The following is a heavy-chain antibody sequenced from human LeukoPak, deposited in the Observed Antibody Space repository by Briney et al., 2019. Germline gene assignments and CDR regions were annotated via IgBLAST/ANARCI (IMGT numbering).Heavy chain of an antibody. D-gene: IGHD3-10*01. J-gene: IGHJ4*02. Sequence: PSETLSLTCSVSGGSISSYYWSWIRQPPGKGLEWIGYIYYSGRTNYNPSLKSRVTTSVDTSKNQFSLKLSSVTAADTAVYYCARDRDGSGSYGYWGQGTLVTVSS. CDR1: GGSISSYY. V-gene: IGHV4-59*12. CDR3: ARDRDGSGSYGY. CDR2: IYYSGRT.